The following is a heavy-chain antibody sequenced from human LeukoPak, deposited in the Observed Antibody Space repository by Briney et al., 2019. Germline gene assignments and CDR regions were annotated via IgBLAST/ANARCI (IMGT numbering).Heavy chain of an antibody. CDR2: ISSSSSYI. D-gene: IGHD6-19*01. Sequence: PGGSLRLSCVASGFPFSAYAMSWVRQAPGKGLEWVSSISSSSSYIYYADSVKGRFTISRDNAKNSLYLQMNSLRAEDTAVYYCARNPRGAVAGRIDYWGQGTLVTVSS. CDR1: GFPFSAYA. V-gene: IGHV3-21*01. CDR3: ARNPRGAVAGRIDY. J-gene: IGHJ4*02.